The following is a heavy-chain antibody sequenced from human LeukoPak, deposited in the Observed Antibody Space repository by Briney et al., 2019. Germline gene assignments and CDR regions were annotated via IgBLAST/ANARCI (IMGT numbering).Heavy chain of an antibody. J-gene: IGHJ4*02. CDR1: GGSISSYY. CDR2: IYTSGST. D-gene: IGHD1-26*01. CDR3: ARARGVGAWGDFDY. Sequence: PSETLSLTCTVSGGSISSYYWSWIRQPAGKGLEWIGRIYTSGSTNYNPSLKSRVTISVDKSKNQFSLKLSSVTAADTAVYYCARARGVGAWGDFDYWGQGTLVTVSS. V-gene: IGHV4-4*07.